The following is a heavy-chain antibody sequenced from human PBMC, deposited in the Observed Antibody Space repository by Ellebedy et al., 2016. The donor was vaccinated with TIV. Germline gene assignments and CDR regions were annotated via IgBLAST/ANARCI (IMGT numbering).Heavy chain of an antibody. CDR2: LTGISDRI. Sequence: GESLKISCAASGITVSNNYMSWVRQAPGKGLEWVAVLTGISDRIHHADSVKGRFTISRDNSKNTLYLQMNSLRAEDTAVYYCAKRVTMVRGVITYYHYAMDVWGQGTTVTVSS. CDR1: GITVSNNY. CDR3: AKRVTMVRGVITYYHYAMDV. D-gene: IGHD3-10*01. J-gene: IGHJ6*02. V-gene: IGHV3-23*01.